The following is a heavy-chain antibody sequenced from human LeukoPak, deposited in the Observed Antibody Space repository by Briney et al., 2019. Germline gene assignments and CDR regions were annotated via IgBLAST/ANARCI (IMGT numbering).Heavy chain of an antibody. J-gene: IGHJ6*03. CDR1: GFTVSSNY. V-gene: IGHV3-66*01. CDR3: ARDRSVGSYCSTTTLDMDV. D-gene: IGHD2-2*01. CDR2: IYSCGST. Sequence: PGGSLRVSCAASGFTVSSNYMSWVRQAPGKGLEWVSIIYSCGSTYYADSVKGRFTISRDNSKNTLYLQMNSLRAEDTAVYYCARDRSVGSYCSTTTLDMDVWGKGTTVTVSS.